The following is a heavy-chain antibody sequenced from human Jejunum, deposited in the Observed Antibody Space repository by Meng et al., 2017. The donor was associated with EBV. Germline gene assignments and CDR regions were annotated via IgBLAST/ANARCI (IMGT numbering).Heavy chain of an antibody. Sequence: VQLVGSGGGVVPPGSSLRLSCAASGFTFSGQAMQWVRPAPGKGLKWVALISNDGNNKYYADSVKGRFPTSRDNSKNTLYLQMNSLRVDDTALYYCTREWGADYWGQGTLVTVSS. CDR3: TREWGADY. V-gene: IGHV3-30-3*01. D-gene: IGHD3-16*01. CDR2: ISNDGNNK. CDR1: GFTFSGQA. J-gene: IGHJ4*02.